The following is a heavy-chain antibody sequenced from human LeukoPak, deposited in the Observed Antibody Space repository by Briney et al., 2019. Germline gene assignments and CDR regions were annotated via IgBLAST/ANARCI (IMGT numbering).Heavy chain of an antibody. CDR3: ARGKSGSYSRLRNWFDP. V-gene: IGHV4-34*01. CDR1: GGSFSGYY. CDR2: INHSGST. J-gene: IGHJ5*02. Sequence: SETLSLTCAVYGGSFSGYYWSWIRQPPAKGLEWIGEINHSGSTNYNPSLKSRVTISVDTSKNQFSLKLSSVTAADTAVYYCARGKSGSYSRLRNWFDPWGQGTLVTVSS. D-gene: IGHD1-26*01.